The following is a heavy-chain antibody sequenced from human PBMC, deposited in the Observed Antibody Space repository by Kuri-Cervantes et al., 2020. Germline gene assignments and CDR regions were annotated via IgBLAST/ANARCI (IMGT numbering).Heavy chain of an antibody. CDR2: INWNGGST. CDR3: AKATHYDSSGYYPDAFDI. Sequence: GESLKISCAASGFTFDDYGMTWVRQAPGKGLEWVSGINWNGGSTGYAEFVTGRFTISRDNAKNSLYVQMNNLRPEDTALYYCAKATHYDSSGYYPDAFDIWGQGTMVAVSS. V-gene: IGHV3-20*04. J-gene: IGHJ3*02. D-gene: IGHD3-22*01. CDR1: GFTFDDYG.